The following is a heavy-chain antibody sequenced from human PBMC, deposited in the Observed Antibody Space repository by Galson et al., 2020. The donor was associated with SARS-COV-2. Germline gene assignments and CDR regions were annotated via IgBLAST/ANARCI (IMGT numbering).Heavy chain of an antibody. CDR2: IYTSGST. CDR3: ARGGPCTNGVCYGGEVDY. Sequence: ETSETLSLTCTVSGGSISSYYWSWIRQPAGKGLEWIGRIYTSGSTNYNPSLKSRVTMSVDTSKNQFSLKLSSVTAADTAVYYCARGGPCTNGVCYGGEVDYWGQGTLVTVSS. J-gene: IGHJ4*02. D-gene: IGHD2-8*01. V-gene: IGHV4-4*07. CDR1: GGSISSYY.